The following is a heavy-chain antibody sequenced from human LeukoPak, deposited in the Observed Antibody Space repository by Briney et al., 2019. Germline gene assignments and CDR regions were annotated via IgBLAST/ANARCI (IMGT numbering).Heavy chain of an antibody. CDR3: ARAPSYYDILTGSYYYYYMDV. D-gene: IGHD3-9*01. V-gene: IGHV3-53*01. CDR1: GFTVSSNY. Sequence: GGSLRLSCAVSGFTVSSNYMSWVRQAPGKGLEWVSAISDSGGSTYSADSVKGRFTISRDNSKNTLYLQMNSLRAEDTAVYYCARAPSYYDILTGSYYYYYMDVWGKGTTVTVSS. J-gene: IGHJ6*03. CDR2: ISDSGGST.